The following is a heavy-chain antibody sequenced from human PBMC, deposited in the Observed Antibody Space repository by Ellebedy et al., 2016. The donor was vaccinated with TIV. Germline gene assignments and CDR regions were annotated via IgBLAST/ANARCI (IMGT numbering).Heavy chain of an antibody. D-gene: IGHD3-10*01. CDR3: AKDQEVRGLRYFDY. CDR1: GFTFSSYW. J-gene: IGHJ4*02. V-gene: IGHV3-23*01. Sequence: GESLKISCAASGFTFSSYWMHWVRQAPGKGLEWVSAISGSGGSTYYADSVKGRFTISRDNSKNTLYLQMNSLRAEDTAVYYCAKDQEVRGLRYFDYWGQGTLVTVSS. CDR2: ISGSGGST.